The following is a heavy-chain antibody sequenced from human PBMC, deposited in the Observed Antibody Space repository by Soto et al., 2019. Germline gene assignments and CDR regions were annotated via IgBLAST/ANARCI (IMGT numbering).Heavy chain of an antibody. CDR2: ISWNSGSI. CDR3: VRMGRKLTWLQWPVDY. D-gene: IGHD6-19*01. J-gene: IGHJ4*02. CDR1: GFKFDDYA. V-gene: IGHV3-9*01. Sequence: EVQLVESGGGLAQPGRSLRLSCAASGFKFDDYAMHWVRQTPGKGLEWVSSISWNSGSIDYADSVRGRFIISRDNAENSQYLQMRSLRREHTAVYYCVRMGRKLTWLQWPVDYWGRGTLVTVSS.